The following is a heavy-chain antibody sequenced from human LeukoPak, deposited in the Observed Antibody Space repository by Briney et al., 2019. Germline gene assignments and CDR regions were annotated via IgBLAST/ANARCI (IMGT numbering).Heavy chain of an antibody. CDR1: GFSFSIYG. CDR3: AKDRGWELKLFDY. CDR2: ISGSGGNT. V-gene: IGHV3-23*01. Sequence: GGTLRLSCEASGFSFSIYGMSWVRQAPGKGLEWVSGISGSGGNTYYAEALTGRFTVSRDNSKNTLYVQMNSLRAEDTAVYYCAKDRGWELKLFDYWGQGTLVTVSS. J-gene: IGHJ4*02. D-gene: IGHD1-26*01.